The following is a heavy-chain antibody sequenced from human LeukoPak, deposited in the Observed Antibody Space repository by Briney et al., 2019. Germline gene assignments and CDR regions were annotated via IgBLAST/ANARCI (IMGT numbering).Heavy chain of an antibody. V-gene: IGHV3-74*01. Sequence: PGGSLRLSCAASRFGFSVYWMHWVRQAPGKGLVWFSRITGDGGTTNYADSVKGRFTISRDNAKDTLYLQMNSLRAEDTAVYYCARMITINREGEGYFDYWGQGTLVTVSS. CDR3: ARMITINREGEGYFDY. CDR2: ITGDGGTT. J-gene: IGHJ4*02. CDR1: RFGFSVYW. D-gene: IGHD3-16*01.